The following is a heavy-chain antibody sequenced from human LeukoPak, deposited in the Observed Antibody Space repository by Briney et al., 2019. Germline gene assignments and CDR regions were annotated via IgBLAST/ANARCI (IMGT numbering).Heavy chain of an antibody. J-gene: IGHJ5*02. CDR2: ITNSGGST. Sequence: GGSLRLSCAASGFSFSTYAMSWVRKAPGKGLEWVSSITNSGGSTNYADSVKGRFTISRDNSKNTLYLQMNSLRAEDTAVYYCSRCHASCNWAPLDLWGQGTLVTVSS. D-gene: IGHD2-15*01. V-gene: IGHV3-23*01. CDR3: SRCHASCNWAPLDL. CDR1: GFSFSTYA.